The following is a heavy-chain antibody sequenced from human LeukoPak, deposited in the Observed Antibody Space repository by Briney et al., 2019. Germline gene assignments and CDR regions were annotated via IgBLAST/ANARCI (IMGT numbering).Heavy chain of an antibody. CDR2: IYSGDSDT. J-gene: IGHJ3*02. CDR1: GYSFTSYW. Sequence: GESLKISCKGSGYSFTSYWIGWVRQMPGKGLEWMGIIYSGDSDTRYSPSFQGQDTISADKSISTAYLQWSSLKASDTAMYYCARPYGYAYYYDSSGLDAFDSWVQGTMVTVSS. CDR3: ARPYGYAYYYDSSGLDAFDS. D-gene: IGHD3-22*01. V-gene: IGHV5-51*01.